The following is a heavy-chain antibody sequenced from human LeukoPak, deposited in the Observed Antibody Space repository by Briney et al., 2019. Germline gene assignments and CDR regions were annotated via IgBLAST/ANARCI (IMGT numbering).Heavy chain of an antibody. CDR1: GFTFDDYA. CDR2: ISWNSGSI. V-gene: IGHV3-9*01. J-gene: IGHJ4*02. CDR3: AKALGVAGTYYFDY. D-gene: IGHD6-19*01. Sequence: GGSLRLSCAASGFTFDDYAMHRVRQAPGKGLEWVSGISWNSGSIGYADSVKGRFTISRDNAKNSLYLQMNSLRAEDTALYYCAKALGVAGTYYFDYWGQGTLVTVSS.